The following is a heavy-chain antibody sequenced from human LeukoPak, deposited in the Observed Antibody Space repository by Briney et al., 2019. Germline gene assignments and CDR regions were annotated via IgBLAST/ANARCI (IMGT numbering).Heavy chain of an antibody. Sequence: GGSLRLSCAASGFTFSSYGMHWVRQAPGKGLEWVSAISGSGGSTYYADSVKGRFTISRDNSKNTLYLQMNSLRAEDTAVYYCAKDFRDSTYDSSGRRYYYYYMDVWGKGTTVTISS. V-gene: IGHV3-23*01. D-gene: IGHD3-22*01. J-gene: IGHJ6*03. CDR3: AKDFRDSTYDSSGRRYYYYYMDV. CDR2: ISGSGGST. CDR1: GFTFSSYG.